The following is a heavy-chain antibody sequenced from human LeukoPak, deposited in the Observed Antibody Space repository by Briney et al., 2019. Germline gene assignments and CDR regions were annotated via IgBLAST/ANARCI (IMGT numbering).Heavy chain of an antibody. J-gene: IGHJ1*01. CDR1: GFTFSSYG. D-gene: IGHD1-14*01. CDR2: ISYDGSNK. V-gene: IGHV3-30*03. CDR3: AREAWDLTGRAPVI. Sequence: GGSLRLSRAASGFTFSSYGMHWVRQAPGKGLEWVAVISYDGSNKYYADSVKGRFTISRDNSKSTLYLEINSLRADDTAVYYCAREAWDLTGRAPVIWGNGTRVPVSS.